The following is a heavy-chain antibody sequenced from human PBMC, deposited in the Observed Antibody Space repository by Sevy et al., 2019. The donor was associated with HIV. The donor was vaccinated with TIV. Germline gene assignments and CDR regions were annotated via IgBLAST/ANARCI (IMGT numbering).Heavy chain of an antibody. Sequence: SETLSLTCAVYGGSFSGYYWSWIRQPPGKGLEWSGEINHSGSTNYNPSLKSRVTISVDTSKNQFSLKLSSVTAADTAVYYCARGGGFGNGSYYRYWGQGTLVTVSS. CDR2: INHSGST. D-gene: IGHD1-26*01. J-gene: IGHJ4*02. V-gene: IGHV4-34*01. CDR1: GGSFSGYY. CDR3: ARGGGFGNGSYYRY.